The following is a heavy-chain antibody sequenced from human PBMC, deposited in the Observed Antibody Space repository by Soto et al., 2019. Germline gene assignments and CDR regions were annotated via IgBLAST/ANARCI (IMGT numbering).Heavy chain of an antibody. CDR3: ARVRGYCSSANCYYYFDS. CDR1: GGSFSGYY. J-gene: IGHJ4*02. D-gene: IGHD2-2*01. CDR2: ISQSGTT. Sequence: SETLSLTCALYGGSFSGYYWTWIRQPPGKGLEWIGEISQSGTTNYNPSLKNRVTISADTSKNQFSVNLRSVIAADTAVYYCARVRGYCSSANCYYYFDSWGQGTLVTVSS. V-gene: IGHV4-34*01.